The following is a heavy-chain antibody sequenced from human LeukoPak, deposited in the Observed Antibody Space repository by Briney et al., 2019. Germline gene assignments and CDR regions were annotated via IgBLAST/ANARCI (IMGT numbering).Heavy chain of an antibody. D-gene: IGHD6-19*01. V-gene: IGHV4-4*07. Sequence: SETLSLTCTVSGGSISSYYWSWIRQPAGKGLEWIGRIYSGGSTNYNPSLKSRATISVDTSKNQFSLKLSSVTAADTAVYYCATSGAGEWFDPWGQGTLVTVSS. CDR1: GGSISSYY. CDR2: IYSGGST. CDR3: ATSGAGEWFDP. J-gene: IGHJ5*02.